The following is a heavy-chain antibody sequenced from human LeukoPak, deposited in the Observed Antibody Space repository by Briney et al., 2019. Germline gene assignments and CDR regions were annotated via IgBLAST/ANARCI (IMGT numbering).Heavy chain of an antibody. CDR2: INSDGSTT. Sequence: GGSLRLSCAASGFTFSSYWMHCVRQAPGKGLVWVSRINSDGSTTSYADSVKGRFTISRDNAKNTLYLQMNSLRAEDTAVYYCTRHSDSSIYLRWFDPWGQGTLVTVSS. D-gene: IGHD3-22*01. CDR1: GFTFSSYW. J-gene: IGHJ5*02. CDR3: TRHSDSSIYLRWFDP. V-gene: IGHV3-74*01.